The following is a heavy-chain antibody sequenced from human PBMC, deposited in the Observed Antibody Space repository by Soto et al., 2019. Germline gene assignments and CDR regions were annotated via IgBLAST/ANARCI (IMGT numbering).Heavy chain of an antibody. CDR1: GFTFRSYA. D-gene: IGHD5-12*01. CDR3: ARGIGDGYNLDY. Sequence: QVQLVESGGGVVQPGTSLRLSCAVSGFTFRSYATHWVRQAPGGGLEWVAPISYDGNNNYYADSVKGRFTISIDTFKNTLFLQMNSLRREDTAMYYCARGIGDGYNLDYWGQGTLVTVSS. J-gene: IGHJ4*02. CDR2: ISYDGNNN. V-gene: IGHV3-30-3*01.